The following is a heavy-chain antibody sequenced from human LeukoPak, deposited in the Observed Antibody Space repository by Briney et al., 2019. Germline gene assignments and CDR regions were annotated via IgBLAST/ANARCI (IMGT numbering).Heavy chain of an antibody. J-gene: IGHJ6*03. V-gene: IGHV4-38-2*02. CDR2: IYTSGST. CDR1: GYSISSGYY. CDR3: ARDSLLPSAMGYYYMDV. Sequence: SETLSLTCAVSGYSISSGYYWGWIRQPPGKGLEWIGRIYTSGSTNHNPSLKSRVTISVDTSKNQFSLKLSSVTAADTALYYCARDSLLPSAMGYYYMDVWGKGTTVTVSS. D-gene: IGHD2-2*01.